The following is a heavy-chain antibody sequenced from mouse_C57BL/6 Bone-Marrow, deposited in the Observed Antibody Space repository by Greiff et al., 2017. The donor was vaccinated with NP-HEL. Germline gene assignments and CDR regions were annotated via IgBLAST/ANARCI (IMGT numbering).Heavy chain of an antibody. CDR3: AKGDGSSYERGDYFDY. CDR1: GYTFTSYW. J-gene: IGHJ2*01. V-gene: IGHV1-72*01. Sequence: QVQLQQPGAELVKPGASVKLSCKASGYTFTSYWMHWVQQRPGRGLEWIGRIDPNSGGTKYNEKFKSKATLTVDKPSSTAYMQLSSLTSEDSAVYYCAKGDGSSYERGDYFDYWGQGTTLTVSS. D-gene: IGHD1-1*01. CDR2: IDPNSGGT.